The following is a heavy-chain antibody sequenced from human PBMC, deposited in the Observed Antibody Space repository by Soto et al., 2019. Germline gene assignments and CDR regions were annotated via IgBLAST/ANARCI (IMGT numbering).Heavy chain of an antibody. D-gene: IGHD5-12*01. CDR3: ARHMEMATSDY. CDR2: IYYSGST. CDR1: GGSISSSSYY. Sequence: SETLSLTCTVSGGSISSSSYYWGWIRQPPGKGLEWIGSIYYSGSTYYNPSLKSRVTISVDTSKNQFSLKLSSVTAADTAVYYCARHMEMATSDYWGQGTLVTVSS. J-gene: IGHJ4*02. V-gene: IGHV4-39*01.